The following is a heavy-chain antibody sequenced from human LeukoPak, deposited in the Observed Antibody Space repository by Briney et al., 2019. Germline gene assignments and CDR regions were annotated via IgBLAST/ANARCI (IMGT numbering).Heavy chain of an antibody. CDR1: GGSISSYY. D-gene: IGHD5-12*01. CDR2: IYYSGST. J-gene: IGHJ4*02. V-gene: IGHV4-59*12. Sequence: SETLSLTCTVSGGSISSYYWSWIRQPPGKGLEWIGYIYYSGSTNYNPSLKSRVTISVDTSKNQFSLKLSSVTAADTAVYYCASRYGDYDYYFDYWGQGTLVTVSS. CDR3: ASRYGDYDYYFDY.